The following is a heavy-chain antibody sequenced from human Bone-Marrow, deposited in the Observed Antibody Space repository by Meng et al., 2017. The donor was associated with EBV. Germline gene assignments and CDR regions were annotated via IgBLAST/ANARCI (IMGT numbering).Heavy chain of an antibody. J-gene: IGHJ4*02. CDR2: IWYDGSNK. D-gene: IGHD3-10*01. V-gene: IGHV3-33*01. Sequence: GHLVESGGGVVQPGRSLRLACAASGFTFSSYGMHWVRQAPGKGLEWVAVIWYDGSNKYYADSVKGRFTISRDNSKNTLYLQMNSLRAEDTAVYYCARDSSGSGSYYHFDYWGQGTLVTVSS. CDR3: ARDSSGSGSYYHFDY. CDR1: GFTFSSYG.